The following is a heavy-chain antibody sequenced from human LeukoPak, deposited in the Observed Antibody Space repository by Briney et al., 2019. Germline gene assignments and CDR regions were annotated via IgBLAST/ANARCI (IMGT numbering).Heavy chain of an antibody. D-gene: IGHD6-19*01. CDR3: ARGSDGWFAFDY. J-gene: IGHJ4*02. V-gene: IGHV3-48*03. CDR2: ISNSGSTI. Sequence: GGSLRLSCAASGFTFSSYEMNWVRQAPGKGLEWVSYISNSGSTIYYADSVKDRFTISRDNAKNSLYLQMNSLRAEDTAVYYCARGSDGWFAFDYWGQGILVTVSS. CDR1: GFTFSSYE.